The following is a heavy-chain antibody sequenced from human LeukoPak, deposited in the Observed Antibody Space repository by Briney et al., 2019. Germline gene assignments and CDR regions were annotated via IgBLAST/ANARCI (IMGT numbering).Heavy chain of an antibody. D-gene: IGHD3-3*01. V-gene: IGHV3-7*01. Sequence: PGGSLRLSCAASGFTFSSYAMSWVRQAPGKGLEWVANIKQDGSEKYYVDSVKGRFTISRDNAKNSLYLQMNSLRAEDTAVYYCARVGGETTDFWSGYAYYYYYMDVWGKGTTVTVSS. CDR2: IKQDGSEK. CDR1: GFTFSSYA. J-gene: IGHJ6*03. CDR3: ARVGGETTDFWSGYAYYYYYMDV.